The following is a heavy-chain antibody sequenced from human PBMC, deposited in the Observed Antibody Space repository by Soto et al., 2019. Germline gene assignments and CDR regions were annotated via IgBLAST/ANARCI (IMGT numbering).Heavy chain of an antibody. D-gene: IGHD4-17*01. Sequence: EVQLLESGGGLVQPGGSLRLSCAASGFTFSSYAMSWVRQAPGKGLEWVSTISGSGSSTYYADSVKGRFTISRDNSKSTLYLQMNSLRAEDTAVYYCAKTQKSTLTRNYSDYWGQGTLVTVSS. CDR3: AKTQKSTLTRNYSDY. V-gene: IGHV3-23*01. J-gene: IGHJ4*02. CDR2: ISGSGSST. CDR1: GFTFSSYA.